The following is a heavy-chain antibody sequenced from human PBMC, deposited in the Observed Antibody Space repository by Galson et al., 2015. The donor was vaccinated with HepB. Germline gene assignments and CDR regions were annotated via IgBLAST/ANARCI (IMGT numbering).Heavy chain of an antibody. V-gene: IGHV3-30*18. D-gene: IGHD3-10*01. Sequence: SLRLSCAASGFTFSSYSMHWVRQAPGKGLEWVAAISYGGSNKYYADSVKGRFTISRDNSKNTLYLQMNSLRAEDTAVYYCAKDYGSGSYQRYNWFDPWGQGTLVTVSS. CDR1: GFTFSSYS. CDR3: AKDYGSGSYQRYNWFDP. CDR2: ISYGGSNK. J-gene: IGHJ5*02.